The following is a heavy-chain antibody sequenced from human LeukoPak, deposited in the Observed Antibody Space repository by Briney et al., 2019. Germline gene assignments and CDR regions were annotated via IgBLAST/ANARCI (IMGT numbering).Heavy chain of an antibody. V-gene: IGHV4-39*01. D-gene: IGHD6-19*01. CDR3: AKHVIAVAGENFDC. CDR2: IHYTGNT. J-gene: IGHJ4*02. Sequence: SETLSLTCTVSGASISGTTSYWGWIRQPPGKGLEWIGTIHYTGNTYNNPDLKSRVTMAVDTSKNQFSLTLSSATAADTAIYFCAKHVIAVAGENFDCWGQGTLVIVSS. CDR1: GASISGTTSY.